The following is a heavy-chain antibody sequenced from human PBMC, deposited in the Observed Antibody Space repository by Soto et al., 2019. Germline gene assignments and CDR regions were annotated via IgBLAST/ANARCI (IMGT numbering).Heavy chain of an antibody. CDR1: AGSVTSGRYN. D-gene: IGHD3-22*01. V-gene: IGHV4-61*01. CDR3: ERGKDTSCYYWCNWFGP. CDR2: IYYSGST. J-gene: IGHJ5*02. Sequence: TLSLSRTVSAGSVTSGRYNWRWIQQPPGKGMEWIGYIYYSGSTKDEPSLRSRVTISVDTYKNQFSLKVSSVAAEDSAVYYCERGKDTSCYYWCNWFGPWVQGTLVTVS.